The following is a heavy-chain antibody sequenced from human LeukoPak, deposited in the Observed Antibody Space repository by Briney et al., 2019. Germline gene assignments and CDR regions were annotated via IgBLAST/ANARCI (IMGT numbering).Heavy chain of an antibody. CDR1: GFTFSSYV. CDR2: ISYDGSNE. CDR3: ARDPVAAAGRFFDY. J-gene: IGHJ4*02. Sequence: GGSLRLSCAASGFTFSSYVMHWVRQAPGKGLEWVAIISYDGSNEYYADSVKGRFTISRDNSKNTLYLQMNSLRAADTAVYYCARDPVAAAGRFFDYWGQGTLVTVSS. D-gene: IGHD6-13*01. V-gene: IGHV3-30*04.